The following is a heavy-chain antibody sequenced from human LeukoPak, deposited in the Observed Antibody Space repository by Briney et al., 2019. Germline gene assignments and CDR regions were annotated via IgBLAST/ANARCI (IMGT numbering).Heavy chain of an antibody. J-gene: IGHJ4*02. Sequence: SETLSLTCTVSGGSISSGGYYWSWLRQHPGKGLEWIGYIYYSGSTYYNPSLKSRVTISVDTSKNQFSLKLSSVTAADTAVYYCARTVSGYYPFGYGGQGTLGPVS. CDR2: IYYSGST. CDR3: ARTVSGYYPFGY. V-gene: IGHV4-31*03. CDR1: GGSISSGGYY. D-gene: IGHD3-3*01.